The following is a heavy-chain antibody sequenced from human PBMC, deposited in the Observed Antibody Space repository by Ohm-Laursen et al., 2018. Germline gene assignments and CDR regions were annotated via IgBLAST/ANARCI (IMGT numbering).Heavy chain of an antibody. D-gene: IGHD3-22*01. CDR2: ISHSGST. J-gene: IGHJ4*02. Sequence: SDTLSLTCTVSGGSISGYYWTWIRQPPGKGLEWIGYISHSGSTNYNSSLKSRATISLDTSRNQFSLKLSSVTAADTAVYYCARLGKSSGTDYWGQGALVTVSS. CDR1: GGSISGYY. V-gene: IGHV4-59*08. CDR3: ARLGKSSGTDY.